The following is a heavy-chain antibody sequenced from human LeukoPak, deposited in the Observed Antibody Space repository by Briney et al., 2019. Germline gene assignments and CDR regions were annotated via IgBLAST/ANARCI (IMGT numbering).Heavy chain of an antibody. V-gene: IGHV4-30-2*01. Sequence: SETLSLTCTVSGGSISSGDYPWTWIRQPPGKGLEWIGYIFHTGHTSYNPSLKSRVTISVDMSKNQLSLRLTSVTAADTAVYYCARGFYGAGSHFDYWGQGTLVTVSS. CDR1: GGSISSGDYP. CDR3: ARGFYGAGSHFDY. D-gene: IGHD3-10*01. CDR2: IFHTGHT. J-gene: IGHJ4*02.